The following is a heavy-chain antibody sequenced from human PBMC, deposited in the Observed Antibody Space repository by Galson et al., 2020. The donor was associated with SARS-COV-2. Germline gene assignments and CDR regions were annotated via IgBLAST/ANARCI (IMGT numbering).Heavy chain of an antibody. Sequence: SETLSLTCTVSGGSISSSSYYWGWIRQPPGKGLEWIGSIYYSESNYYNPSLTSRLTMSVDTSKNRFSLKLSSVTAADTAVYYCARQILTGYYSFYYFDYWGQGTLVTVSS. CDR2: IYYSESN. CDR3: ARQILTGYYSFYYFDY. V-gene: IGHV4-39*01. D-gene: IGHD3-9*01. J-gene: IGHJ4*02. CDR1: GGSISSSSYY.